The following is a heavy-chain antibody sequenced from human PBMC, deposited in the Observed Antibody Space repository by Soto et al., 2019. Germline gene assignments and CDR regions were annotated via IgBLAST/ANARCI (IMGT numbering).Heavy chain of an antibody. V-gene: IGHV1-46*01. J-gene: IGHJ4*02. CDR1: GYTFTSYY. D-gene: IGHD2-2*01. CDR3: ARRHNRYCSSTSCPTHFDY. Sequence: QVQLVQSGAEVKKPGASVKVSCKASGYTFTSYYMHWVRQAPGQGLEWMGIINPSGGSTSYAQKFQGRVTMTRDTSTSTVYMELSSLRSEDTAVYYCARRHNRYCSSTSCPTHFDYWGQGTLVTVSS. CDR2: INPSGGST.